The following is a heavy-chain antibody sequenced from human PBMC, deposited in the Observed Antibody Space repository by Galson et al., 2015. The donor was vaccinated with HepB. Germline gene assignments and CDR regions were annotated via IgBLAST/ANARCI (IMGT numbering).Heavy chain of an antibody. Sequence: SVKVSCKASGGTFSSYTISWVRQAPGQGLEWMGRIIPILGIANYAQKFQGRVTITADKSTSTAYMELSSLRSEDTAVYYCATAPLRDDILTGYHYWGQGTLVTVSS. CDR2: IIPILGIA. J-gene: IGHJ4*02. CDR1: GGTFSSYT. CDR3: ATAPLRDDILTGYHY. D-gene: IGHD3-9*01. V-gene: IGHV1-69*02.